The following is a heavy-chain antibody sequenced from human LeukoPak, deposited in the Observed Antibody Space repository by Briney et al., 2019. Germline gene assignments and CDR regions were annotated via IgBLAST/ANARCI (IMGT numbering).Heavy chain of an antibody. CDR1: GYTFTSYD. CDR2: MNPNSGNT. J-gene: IGHJ6*03. D-gene: IGHD3-10*01. V-gene: IGHV1-8*03. Sequence: ASVKVSCKASGYTFTSYDINWVRQATGQGLEWMGWMNPNSGNTGYAQKFQGRVTITRNTSISTAYMELSSLRSEDTAVYYCAREFGYGLGSSYYYYYYMDVWGKGTTVTVSS. CDR3: AREFGYGLGSSYYYYYYMDV.